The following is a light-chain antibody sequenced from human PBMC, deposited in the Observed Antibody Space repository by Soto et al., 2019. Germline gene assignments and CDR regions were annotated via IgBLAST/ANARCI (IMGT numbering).Light chain of an antibody. CDR1: SSDVGDYDY. Sequence: QSVLTQPASVSGSPGQSITISCTGTSSDVGDYDYVSWYQQHPGKAPKLMILEVSNRPSGVSNRFSGSKSGNTASLTISGLQAEDEADYYCSSYTRSSTLVFGGGTKVTVL. CDR3: SSYTRSSTLV. CDR2: EVS. V-gene: IGLV2-14*01. J-gene: IGLJ2*01.